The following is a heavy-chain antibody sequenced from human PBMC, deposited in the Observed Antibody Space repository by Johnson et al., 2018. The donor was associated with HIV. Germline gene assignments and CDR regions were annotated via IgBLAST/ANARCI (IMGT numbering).Heavy chain of an antibody. D-gene: IGHD2-15*01. J-gene: IGHJ3*02. CDR2: ISYDGSNK. CDR1: GLTFSNYG. CDR3: ARSKDCSGGSCPDGFDI. V-gene: IGHV3-30*19. Sequence: QVQLVESGGGVVQPGGSLRLSCAASGLTFSNYGSHWVRQAPGKGLEWVAVISYDGSNKYYADSVKGRFTISRDYSKNTLYLQMNSLRAEDTAVYYCARSKDCSGGSCPDGFDIWGQGTMVIVSA.